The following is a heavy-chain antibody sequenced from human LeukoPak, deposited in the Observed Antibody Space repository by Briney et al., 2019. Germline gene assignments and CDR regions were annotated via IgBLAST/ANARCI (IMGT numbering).Heavy chain of an antibody. CDR3: AGYGDYPY. D-gene: IGHD4-17*01. Sequence: GGSLRLSCAASGFTFSAYDMHWVRQAPGEGLEWVAYFGHSGTIYYADSVRGRFTISRDNAKNSLHLQMNSLRADDTAVYYCAGYGDYPYWGQGTPVTVSS. J-gene: IGHJ4*02. CDR1: GFTFSAYD. V-gene: IGHV3-69-1*01. CDR2: FGHSGTI.